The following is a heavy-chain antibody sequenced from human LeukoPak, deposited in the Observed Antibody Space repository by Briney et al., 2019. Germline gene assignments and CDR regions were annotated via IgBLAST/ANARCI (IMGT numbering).Heavy chain of an antibody. D-gene: IGHD2-8*02. Sequence: GALRLSCAASGFTFSSYWMSWVRQAPGKGLEWVANVKQDGSEKYYVDSVKGRFTISRDNAKNSLYLQMNSLRAEDTAVYYCARDTGVGPGFDYWGQGTLVTVSS. CDR1: GFTFSSYW. CDR2: VKQDGSEK. CDR3: ARDTGVGPGFDY. V-gene: IGHV3-7*01. J-gene: IGHJ4*02.